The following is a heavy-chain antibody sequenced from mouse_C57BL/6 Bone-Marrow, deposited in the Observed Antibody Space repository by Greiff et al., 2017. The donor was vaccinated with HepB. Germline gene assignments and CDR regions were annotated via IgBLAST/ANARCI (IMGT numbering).Heavy chain of an antibody. CDR2: IYPGGGYT. J-gene: IGHJ1*03. CDR3: ARTNSYWYFDV. Sequence: QVQLKESGAELVRPGTSVKMSCKASGYTFTNYWIGWAKQRPGHGLEWIGDIYPGGGYTNYNEKFKGKATLTADKSSSTAYMQFSSLTSEDSAIYYCARTNSYWYFDVWGTGTTVTVSS. CDR1: GYTFTNYW. D-gene: IGHD4-1*01. V-gene: IGHV1-63*01.